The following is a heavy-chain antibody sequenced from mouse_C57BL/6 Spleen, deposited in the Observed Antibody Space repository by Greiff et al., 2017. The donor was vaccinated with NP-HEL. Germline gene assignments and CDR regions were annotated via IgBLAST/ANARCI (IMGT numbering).Heavy chain of an antibody. J-gene: IGHJ1*03. Sequence: EVQLVESGGGLVKPGGSLKLSCAASGFTFSSYAMSWVRQTPEKRLEWVATISDGGSYTYYPDNVKGRFTISRDNAKNNLYLQMSHLKSEDTAMYYCARDYYGRWYFDVWGTGTTVTVSS. CDR2: ISDGGSYT. V-gene: IGHV5-4*01. CDR3: ARDYYGRWYFDV. CDR1: GFTFSSYA. D-gene: IGHD1-1*01.